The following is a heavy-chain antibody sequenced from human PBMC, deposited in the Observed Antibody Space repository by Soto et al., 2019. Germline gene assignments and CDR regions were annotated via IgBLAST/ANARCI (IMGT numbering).Heavy chain of an antibody. CDR1: GFTFSSYW. J-gene: IGHJ4*02. Sequence: EVQLVESGGGLVQPGGSLRLSCAASGFTFSSYWMYWVRQAPGQWPVWLSRISHDGTTTTTADSVKGRFTISRDNAKNPLYLQMNSLRVEDTAVYYCARREYADWFLEYWGRGTLVTFSS. CDR2: ISHDGTTT. CDR3: ARREYADWFLEY. D-gene: IGHD3-9*01. V-gene: IGHV3-74*03.